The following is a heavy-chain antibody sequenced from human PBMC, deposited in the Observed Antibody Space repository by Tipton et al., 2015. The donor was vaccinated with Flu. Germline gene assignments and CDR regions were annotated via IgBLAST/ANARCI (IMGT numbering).Heavy chain of an antibody. J-gene: IGHJ4*02. CDR1: GFTVSTND. CDR3: ARDHWGSLDF. D-gene: IGHD7-27*01. CDR2: IYGGDKT. V-gene: IGHV3-53*01. Sequence: SLRLSCVVSGFTVSTNDITWVRQAAGKGLEWVSGIYGGDKTYYTDSVNGQFSISRDDSKNTLYLQIESLTADDTAVYFCARDHWGSLDFWGQGILLTVSS.